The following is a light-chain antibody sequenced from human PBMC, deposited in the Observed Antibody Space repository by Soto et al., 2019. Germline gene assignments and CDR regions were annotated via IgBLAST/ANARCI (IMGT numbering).Light chain of an antibody. CDR2: GAS. J-gene: IGKJ1*01. CDR3: QQYDNWPRT. V-gene: IGKV3-15*01. Sequence: EIVMTQSPASLSVFPGERATLSCRASQSVSSNVGWYQQKPGQAPRLLIYGASTRATGIPARSSGSGSGTDFTLTISSLQAEDFAVYYCQQYDNWPRTFGQGTKVDIK. CDR1: QSVSSN.